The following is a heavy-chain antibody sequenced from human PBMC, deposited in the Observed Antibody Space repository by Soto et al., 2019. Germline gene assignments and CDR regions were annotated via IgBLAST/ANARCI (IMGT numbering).Heavy chain of an antibody. J-gene: IGHJ4*02. V-gene: IGHV3-21*01. CDR1: GFTFSSYS. D-gene: IGHD6-13*01. CDR2: ISSSSSYI. CDR3: AREYSSSTVGVDY. Sequence: GGSLRLSCAASGFTFSSYSMNWVRQAPGKGLEWVSSISSSSSYIYYADSVKGRFTISRDNAKNSLYLQMNSLRAEDTAVYYCAREYSSSTVGVDYWGQGTLVTVSS.